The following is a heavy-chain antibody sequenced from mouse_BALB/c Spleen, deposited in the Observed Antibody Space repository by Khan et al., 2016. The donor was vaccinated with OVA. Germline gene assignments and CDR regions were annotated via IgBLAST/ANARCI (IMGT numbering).Heavy chain of an antibody. Sequence: VRLQQSGPELVKPGASMKISCKASGYSFTGYILNWVKQSHGKNLEWIGLINPNNGDPSYNQKFKGKATLTIDKSSNTAYMELLSLTSEDSAVYYCARGGYGTFALWGQGTLVTVSA. CDR1: GYSFTGYI. CDR3: ARGGYGTFAL. J-gene: IGHJ3*01. CDR2: INPNNGDP. V-gene: IGHV1-37*01. D-gene: IGHD2-1*01.